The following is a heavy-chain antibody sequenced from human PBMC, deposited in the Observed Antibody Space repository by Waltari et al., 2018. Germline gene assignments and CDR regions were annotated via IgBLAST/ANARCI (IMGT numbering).Heavy chain of an antibody. CDR3: ARIESGYYDAFDI. CDR1: GGSISSSSHY. Sequence: QLQLQASGPGMVKPSETLSLTCTFSGGSISSSSHYWGWIRQPPGKGLEWIGRIYYSGITYYNPSLKSRVTISVDTSKNQFSLTLSSVTAADTAVYYCARIESGYYDAFDIWGQGTQVTVSS. D-gene: IGHD3-3*01. V-gene: IGHV4-39*07. CDR2: IYYSGIT. J-gene: IGHJ3*02.